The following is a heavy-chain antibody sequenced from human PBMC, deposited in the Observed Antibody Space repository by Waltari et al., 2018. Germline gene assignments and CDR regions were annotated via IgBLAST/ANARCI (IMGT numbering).Heavy chain of an antibody. D-gene: IGHD1-26*01. CDR2: IHGTGKT. Sequence: QLQLQQSGPGLVKPSESLFLSCAVSGDSVSNNYWLRWFRQPPGKGMELIGQIHGTGKTNYNPSLESRFTVAIDTSNNQFSLRVTSPTAAYTAVYFCARDRGRGLYLDSRGQGTLVTVS. J-gene: IGHJ4*02. CDR1: GDSVSNNYW. CDR3: ARDRGRGLYLDS. V-gene: IGHV4-4*02.